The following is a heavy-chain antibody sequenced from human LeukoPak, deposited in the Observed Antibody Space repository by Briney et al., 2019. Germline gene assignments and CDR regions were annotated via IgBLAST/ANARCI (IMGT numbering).Heavy chain of an antibody. CDR3: ARGRHSSGLN. Sequence: PGGSLRLSCEASGFTLSSSSMNWVRQAPGKGLEWVSYISSSSTIISYADSVKGRFTISRDNAKNSLYLQMNSLRAEDTAVYYCARGRHSSGLNWGQGTLVTVSS. CDR1: GFTLSSSS. J-gene: IGHJ4*02. CDR2: ISSSSTII. V-gene: IGHV3-48*01. D-gene: IGHD6-19*01.